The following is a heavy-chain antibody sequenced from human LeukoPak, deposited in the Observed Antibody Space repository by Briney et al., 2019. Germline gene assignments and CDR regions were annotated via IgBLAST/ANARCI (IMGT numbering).Heavy chain of an antibody. D-gene: IGHD3-22*01. CDR3: ASYDSSGYYPAGFDY. Sequence: SETLSLTCTVSGGSISSYYWSWIRQPPGKGLEWIGYIYYSGSTNYNPSLKSRVTISVDTSKNQFSLKLSSVTAADTAVYYCASYDSSGYYPAGFDYWGQGTLVTVSS. CDR2: IYYSGST. J-gene: IGHJ4*02. V-gene: IGHV4-59*01. CDR1: GGSISSYY.